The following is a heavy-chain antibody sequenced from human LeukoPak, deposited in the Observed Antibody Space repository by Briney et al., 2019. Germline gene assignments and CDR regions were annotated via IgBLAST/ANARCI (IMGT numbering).Heavy chain of an antibody. CDR2: IYYSGTT. CDR3: ARHNGLDAFDI. D-gene: IGHD2-8*01. Sequence: PSETLSLTCTVSGGSISSRSYNWGWVRQPPGMGLEWVGSIYYSGTTYYNPSLKSRVTISVDTSKNQFSLKLSSVTAADTAVYYCARHNGLDAFDIWGQGTMVTVSS. V-gene: IGHV4-39*01. J-gene: IGHJ3*02. CDR1: GGSISSRSYN.